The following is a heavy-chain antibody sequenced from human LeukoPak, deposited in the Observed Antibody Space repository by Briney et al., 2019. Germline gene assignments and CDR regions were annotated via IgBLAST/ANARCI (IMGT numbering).Heavy chain of an antibody. V-gene: IGHV1-46*01. D-gene: IGHD3-22*01. CDR2: INPSGGST. CDR3: ARVAAQYDSSSAVDY. CDR1: GYTFTSYY. J-gene: IGHJ4*02. Sequence: ATVKVSCKASGYTFTSYYMHWVRQAPGQGLEWMGIINPSGGSTSYAQKFQGRVTMTRDTSTSTVYMELSSLRSEDTAVYYCARVAAQYDSSSAVDYWGQGTLVPASS.